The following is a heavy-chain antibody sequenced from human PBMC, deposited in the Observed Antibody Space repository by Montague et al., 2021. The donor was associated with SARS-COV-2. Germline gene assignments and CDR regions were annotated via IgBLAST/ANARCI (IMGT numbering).Heavy chain of an antibody. V-gene: IGHV6-1*01. J-gene: IGHJ4*02. Sequence: CAISGDSVSSNIAAWNWIRQSPSRGLEWLGRTYYRSKWYNDYAVCVRSRITISPDTSKNQFSLQLNSVTPEDTAVYYCTQERGPGRTTWHYFDYWGQGTLVTVSS. CDR2: TYYRSKWYN. D-gene: IGHD1-14*01. CDR1: GDSVSSNIAA. CDR3: TQERGPGRTTWHYFDY.